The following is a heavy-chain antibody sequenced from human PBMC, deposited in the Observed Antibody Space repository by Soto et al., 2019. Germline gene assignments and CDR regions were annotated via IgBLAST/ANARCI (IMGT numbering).Heavy chain of an antibody. CDR2: IYPGDSDT. CDR1: GYSFTSYW. J-gene: IGHJ6*02. Sequence: EVQLVQSGAEVKKPGESLKISCKGSGYSFTSYWIGWVRQMPGKGLEWMGIIYPGDSDTRYSPSFQGQVTISADKSISTAYRQWSSLKASDTAMYYCARQYYYDSSGYSDYYYGMDVWGQGTTVTDSS. D-gene: IGHD3-22*01. V-gene: IGHV5-51*01. CDR3: ARQYYYDSSGYSDYYYGMDV.